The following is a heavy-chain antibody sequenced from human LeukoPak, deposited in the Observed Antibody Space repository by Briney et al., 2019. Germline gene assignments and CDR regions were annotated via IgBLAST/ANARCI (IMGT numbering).Heavy chain of an antibody. J-gene: IGHJ5*02. V-gene: IGHV3-30*02. CDR2: IRYDGSNK. Sequence: GGSLRLSCAASGFTFSSYGMHWVRQAPGKGLEWVAFIRYDGSNKYYADSVKGRFTISRDNSKNTLYLQMNSLRAEDTAVYYCAREGIAADDTNWFDPWGQGTLVTVSS. CDR1: GFTFSSYG. CDR3: AREGIAADDTNWFDP. D-gene: IGHD6-13*01.